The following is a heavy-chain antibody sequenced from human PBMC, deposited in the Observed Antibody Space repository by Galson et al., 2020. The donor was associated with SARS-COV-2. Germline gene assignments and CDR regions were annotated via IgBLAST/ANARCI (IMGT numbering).Heavy chain of an antibody. V-gene: IGHV4-31*03. J-gene: IGHJ3*02. D-gene: IGHD3-3*01. CDR3: ARAITIFGVVISAVDI. CDR2: IYYSGST. CDR1: GGSISSGGYY. Sequence: SQTLSLTCTVSGGSISSGGYYWSWIRQHPGKGLDWIGYIYYSGSTYYNPSLKSRVTISVDTSKNQFSLKLSSVTAADTAVYYCARAITIFGVVISAVDIWGQGTMVTVS.